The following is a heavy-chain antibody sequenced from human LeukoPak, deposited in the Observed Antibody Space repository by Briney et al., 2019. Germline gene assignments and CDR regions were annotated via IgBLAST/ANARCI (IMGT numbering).Heavy chain of an antibody. CDR1: GFTFSQHA. CDR3: AKEVRGVSGFDY. Sequence: PGGSLRLSCAASGFTFSQHAVSWVRQAPGKGLEWVSVISDSGRDTYYADSVKGRFTISRDNSINTLFLQMDSLSAEDTAVYYCAKEVRGVSGFDYWGQGTLVTVSS. D-gene: IGHD3-10*01. J-gene: IGHJ4*02. V-gene: IGHV3-23*01. CDR2: ISDSGRDT.